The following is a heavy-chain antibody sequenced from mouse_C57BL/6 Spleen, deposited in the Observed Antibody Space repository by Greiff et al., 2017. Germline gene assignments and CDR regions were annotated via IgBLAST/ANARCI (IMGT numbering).Heavy chain of an antibody. CDR2: IYPSDSET. CDR1: GYTFTSYW. V-gene: IGHV1-61*01. CDR3: ARDYGSPWFAY. D-gene: IGHD1-1*01. Sequence: VPLQQPGAELVRPGSSVKLSCKASGYTFTSYWMDWVKQRPGQGLEWIGNIYPSDSETHYNQKFKDKATLTVDKSSSTAYMQLSSLTSEDYAVYYCARDYGSPWFAYWGQGTLVTVSA. J-gene: IGHJ3*01.